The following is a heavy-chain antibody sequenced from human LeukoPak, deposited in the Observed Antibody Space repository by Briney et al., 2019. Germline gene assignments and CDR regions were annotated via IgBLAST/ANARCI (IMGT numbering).Heavy chain of an antibody. CDR2: IYGGGST. D-gene: IGHD2-15*01. CDR1: GFTVSSNY. V-gene: IGHV3-66*01. Sequence: PGGSLRLSCAASGFTVSSNYMSWVRQAPGKGLEWVSVIYGGGSTYYADSVKGRFTISRDNSKNTLYLQMNSLRAEDTAVYYCARTVVPQGNYFDYWGQGTLVTVSS. J-gene: IGHJ4*02. CDR3: ARTVVPQGNYFDY.